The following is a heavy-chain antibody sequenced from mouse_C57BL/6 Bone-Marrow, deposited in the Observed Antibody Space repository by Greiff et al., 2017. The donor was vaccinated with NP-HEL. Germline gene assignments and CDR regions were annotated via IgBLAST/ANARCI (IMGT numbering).Heavy chain of an antibody. Sequence: QVQLQQPGAELVMPGASVQLSCKASGYTFTSYWMHWVQQRPGQGLEWIGEIDPSDSYTNYNQKFKGKSTLTVDKSSSTAYMQLSSLTSEDSAVYDCARDYEYDYFDYWGQGNTLTVSS. CDR1: GYTFTSYW. V-gene: IGHV1-69*01. J-gene: IGHJ2*01. CDR2: IDPSDSYT. D-gene: IGHD2-4*01. CDR3: ARDYEYDYFDY.